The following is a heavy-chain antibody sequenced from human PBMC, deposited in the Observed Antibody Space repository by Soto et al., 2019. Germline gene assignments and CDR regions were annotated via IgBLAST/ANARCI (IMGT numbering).Heavy chain of an antibody. D-gene: IGHD2-2*01. CDR2: IIPVFGTT. J-gene: IGHJ6*02. V-gene: IGHV1-69*01. CDR3: ARSSPYIVVRKPTGNKDYYGMDV. Sequence: QVQLVQSGAEVKKPGSSVKVFCKASGGTFSNYTISWVRQAPGQGLEWMGGIIPVFGTTDYEQKFQGRVTITADGSTSTAYMKLSSLRSAETAGYYCARSSPYIVVRKPTGNKDYYGMDVWGQGTTVTVSS. CDR1: GGTFSNYT.